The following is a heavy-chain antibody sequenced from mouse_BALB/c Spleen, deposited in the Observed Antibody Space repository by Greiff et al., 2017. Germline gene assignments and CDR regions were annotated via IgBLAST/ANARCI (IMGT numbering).Heavy chain of an antibody. Sequence: EVKVVESGGGLVQPGGSRKLSCAASGFTFSDYGMAWVRQAPGKGPEWVAFISNLAYSIYYADTVTGRFTISRENAKNTLYLEMSSLRSEDTAMYYCARGPTGYYFDYWGQGTTLTVSS. J-gene: IGHJ2*01. V-gene: IGHV5-15*02. CDR2: ISNLAYSI. CDR1: GFTFSDYG. D-gene: IGHD4-1*02. CDR3: ARGPTGYYFDY.